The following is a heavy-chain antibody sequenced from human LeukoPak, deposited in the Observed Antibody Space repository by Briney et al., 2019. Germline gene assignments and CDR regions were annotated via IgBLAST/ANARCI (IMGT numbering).Heavy chain of an antibody. CDR3: ARGGARGDY. D-gene: IGHD3-16*01. CDR2: ISSSSSTI. V-gene: IGHV3-48*04. J-gene: IGHJ4*02. Sequence: GGSLRLSCAASGFTFSSYAMSWVRQAPGKGLDWVSYISSSSSTIYYADSVKGRFTISRDNAKNSLYLQMNSLRAEDTAVYYCARGGARGDYWGQGTLVTVSS. CDR1: GFTFSSYA.